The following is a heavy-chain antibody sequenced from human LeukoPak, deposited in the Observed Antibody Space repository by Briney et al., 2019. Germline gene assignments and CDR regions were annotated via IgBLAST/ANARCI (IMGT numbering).Heavy chain of an antibody. V-gene: IGHV3-23*01. CDR1: GLTFSSYA. CDR2: ISGSGGST. Sequence: PGGSLRLSCAASGLTFSSYAMSWVRQAPGKGLEWVSAISGSGGSTYYADSVKGRFTISRDNSKNTLYLQMNSLRAEDTAVYYCAKDQYYDFWSGYQKGNDAFDIWGQGTMVTVSS. CDR3: AKDQYYDFWSGYQKGNDAFDI. D-gene: IGHD3-3*01. J-gene: IGHJ3*02.